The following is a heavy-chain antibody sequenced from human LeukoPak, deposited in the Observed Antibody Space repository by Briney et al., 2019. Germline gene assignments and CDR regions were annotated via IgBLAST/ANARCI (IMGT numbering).Heavy chain of an antibody. CDR2: ISYDGSNK. J-gene: IGHJ4*02. D-gene: IGHD2-2*01. Sequence: GRSLRLSCAASGFTFSSYGMRWVRQAPGKGLEWVAVISYDGSNKYYADSVKGRFTISRDNSKNTLYLQMNSLRAEDTAVYYCAKQSLGYCSSTSCWNYFDYWGQGTLVTVSS. CDR1: GFTFSSYG. V-gene: IGHV3-30*18. CDR3: AKQSLGYCSSTSCWNYFDY.